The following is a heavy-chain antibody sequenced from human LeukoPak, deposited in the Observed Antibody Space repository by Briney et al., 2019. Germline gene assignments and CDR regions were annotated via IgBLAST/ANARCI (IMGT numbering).Heavy chain of an antibody. V-gene: IGHV4-4*07. D-gene: IGHD2-2*01. CDR3: ATERSRGLAL. CDR1: GDSTSGYY. CDR2: MYTSGSA. J-gene: IGHJ5*02. Sequence: SETLSLTCTVPGDSTSGYYWSWIRQPAGKGLEWIGRMYTSGSANYNPSLKSRVTMSLDTSKKQFSLQMSSVTAADTAIYYCATERSRGLALWGQGALVIVSS.